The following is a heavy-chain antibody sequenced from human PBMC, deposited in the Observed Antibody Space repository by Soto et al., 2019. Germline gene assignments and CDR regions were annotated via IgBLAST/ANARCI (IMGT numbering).Heavy chain of an antibody. CDR1: GYTFSNYG. V-gene: IGHV1-8*01. Sequence: ASVKVSCKASGYTFSNYGITWVRQAPGQGTEWMGWMNPNSGNTGYAQKFQGRVTMTRNTSISTAYMELSSLRSEDTAVYYCARGGYTNMAAFDIWGQGTMVTVSS. J-gene: IGHJ3*02. D-gene: IGHD2-2*02. CDR2: MNPNSGNT. CDR3: ARGGYTNMAAFDI.